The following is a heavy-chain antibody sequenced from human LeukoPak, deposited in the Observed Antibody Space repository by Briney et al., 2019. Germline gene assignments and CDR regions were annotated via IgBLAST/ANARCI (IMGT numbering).Heavy chain of an antibody. CDR1: RYTFTSYY. CDR3: ARDQGTAVANDY. V-gene: IGHV1-46*01. CDR2: INPSGGST. J-gene: IGHJ4*02. D-gene: IGHD6-19*01. Sequence: ASVKVSCKASRYTFTSYYMHWVRQAPGQGLEWMGIINPSGGSTSYAQKFQGRVTMTRDMSTSTVYMELSSLRSEDTAVYYCARDQGTAVANDYWGQGTLVTVSS.